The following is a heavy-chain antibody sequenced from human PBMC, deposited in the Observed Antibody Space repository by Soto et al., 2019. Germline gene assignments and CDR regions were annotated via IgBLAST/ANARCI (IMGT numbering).Heavy chain of an antibody. V-gene: IGHV2-26*01. J-gene: IGHJ3*01. Sequence: SAHTMVNTTASLQTTCTASGLSQSNARMGESWIRQPPGKALEWLAHIFSNDEKSYSTSLKSRLTISKVTSKSQVVLTMTNMDPVETATYYCARIPVLYSDILTVYNTHGYTF. CDR2: IFSNDEK. D-gene: IGHD3-9*01. CDR1: GLSQSNARMG. CDR3: ARIPVLYSDILTVYNTHGYTF.